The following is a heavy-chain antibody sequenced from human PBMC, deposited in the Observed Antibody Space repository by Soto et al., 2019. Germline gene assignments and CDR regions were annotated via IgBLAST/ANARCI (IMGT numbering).Heavy chain of an antibody. CDR1: GYTFTSYY. Sequence: QVQLVQSGAEVKKPGASVKVSCKASGYTFTSYYMHWVRQAPGQGLEWMGIINPSGGSTSYAQKFQGRGTMTRDSSTSTVYMELSSLRSEDTAVYYCASIRRGYSYGSHYNAVYYYYGMDVWGQGTTVTVSS. J-gene: IGHJ6*02. V-gene: IGHV1-46*01. D-gene: IGHD5-18*01. CDR2: INPSGGST. CDR3: ASIRRGYSYGSHYNAVYYYYGMDV.